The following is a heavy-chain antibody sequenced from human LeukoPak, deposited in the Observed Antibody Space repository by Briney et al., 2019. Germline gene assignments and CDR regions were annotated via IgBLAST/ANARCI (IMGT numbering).Heavy chain of an antibody. D-gene: IGHD3-10*01. CDR3: ARDDYYGSGSYYNNFDY. Sequence: GESLKISCKGSGYSFINYWLAWVRQLPGKDLEWMGIIYPGDSDTRYSPSFQGQVTISADKSINTAYLQWSSLKASDTAMYYCARDDYYGSGSYYNNFDYWGQGTLVTVSS. V-gene: IGHV5-51*01. J-gene: IGHJ4*02. CDR2: IYPGDSDT. CDR1: GYSFINYW.